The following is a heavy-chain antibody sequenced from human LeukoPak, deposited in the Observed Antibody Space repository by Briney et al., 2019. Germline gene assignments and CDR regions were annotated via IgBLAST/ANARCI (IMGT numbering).Heavy chain of an antibody. CDR2: ISSSGSYI. CDR3: ARDERYYDFWSGYSIDY. D-gene: IGHD3-3*01. CDR1: GFTFSSYE. J-gene: IGHJ4*02. V-gene: IGHV3-21*05. Sequence: GGSLRLSCAAFGFTFSSYEMNWVRQAPGKGLEWVSYISSSGSYIYYADSVKGRFTISRDNAKNSLYLQMNSLRAEDTAVYYCARDERYYDFWSGYSIDYWGQGTLVTVSS.